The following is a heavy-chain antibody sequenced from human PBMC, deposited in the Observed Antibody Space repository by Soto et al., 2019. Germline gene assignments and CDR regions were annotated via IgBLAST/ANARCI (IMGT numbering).Heavy chain of an antibody. CDR1: GFNLSHPW. D-gene: IGHD3-9*01. CDR2: IKSKIDGGTA. V-gene: IGHV3-15*01. Sequence: EVLLVESGGGLGKPGGSLRLSCAASGFNLSHPWMTGVRQAAGKGLEWVGHIKSKIDGGTADYAAPVKGRFTISRDDSKNMVYLQMNSLKTEDSAVYYCTTGIYYDLLTGHPNVAYWGQGTLVTVSA. J-gene: IGHJ4*02. CDR3: TTGIYYDLLTGHPNVAY.